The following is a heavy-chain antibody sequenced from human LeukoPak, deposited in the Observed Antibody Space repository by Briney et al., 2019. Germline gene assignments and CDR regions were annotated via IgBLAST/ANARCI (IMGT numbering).Heavy chain of an antibody. J-gene: IGHJ6*03. V-gene: IGHV3-21*01. CDR1: GFTFSNYN. CDR2: ITSSSTYI. D-gene: IGHD1-26*01. Sequence: PGGSLRLSCAASGFTFSNYNMNWVRQAPGKGLEWVSSITSSSTYIYYANSVKGRFTISRDNAENSLYLQMNSLRDEDTAVYYFARDPYSGGYGPYYYYYMDVWAKGPRSPSP. CDR3: ARDPYSGGYGPYYYYYMDV.